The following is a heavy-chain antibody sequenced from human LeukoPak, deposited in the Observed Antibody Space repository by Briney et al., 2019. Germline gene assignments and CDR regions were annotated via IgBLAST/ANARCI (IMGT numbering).Heavy chain of an antibody. CDR2: ILSTGDT. CDR3: ARATEGFDY. CDR1: GFTFSYYD. J-gene: IGHJ4*02. V-gene: IGHV3-13*04. Sequence: GGSLRLSCAASGFTFSYYDMHWVRQAPGKGLEWVSTILSTGDTYYSGSVKGRFTISRENAKNSLYLQMNGLRAGDTAVYYCARATEGFDYWGQGTLATVSS.